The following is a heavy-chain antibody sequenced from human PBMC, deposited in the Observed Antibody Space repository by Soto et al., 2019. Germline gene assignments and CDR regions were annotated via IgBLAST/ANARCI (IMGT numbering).Heavy chain of an antibody. Sequence: QVQLVQSGAEVKKPGSSVKVSCKASGGTFSSYAISWVRQAPGQGLEWMGGIIPIFGTANYAQKFQGRVTITADESTSTAYMELSSLRSEDTAVYYCARAPGNMVRGVIFVLYFDYWGQGTLVTVSS. CDR3: ARAPGNMVRGVIFVLYFDY. J-gene: IGHJ4*02. CDR2: IIPIFGTA. D-gene: IGHD3-10*01. V-gene: IGHV1-69*12. CDR1: GGTFSSYA.